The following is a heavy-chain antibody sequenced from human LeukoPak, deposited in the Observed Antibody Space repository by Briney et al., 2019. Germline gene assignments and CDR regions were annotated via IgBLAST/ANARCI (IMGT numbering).Heavy chain of an antibody. V-gene: IGHV4-59*06. CDR2: IYYSGST. D-gene: IGHD2-2*01. J-gene: IGHJ6*03. CDR3: ARDNSGIVVVPAAIRPGYMDV. Sequence: SETLSLTCTVSGGSISSYYWSWIRQPAGKGLEWIGYIYYSGSTYYNPSLKSRVTISVDTSKNQFSLKLSSVTAADTAVYYCARDNSGIVVVPAAIRPGYMDVWGKGTTVTVSS. CDR1: GGSISSYY.